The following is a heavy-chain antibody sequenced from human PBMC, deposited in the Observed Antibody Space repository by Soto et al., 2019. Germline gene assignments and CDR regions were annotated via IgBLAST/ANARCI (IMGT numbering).Heavy chain of an antibody. D-gene: IGHD1-1*01. Sequence: QVQLVQSGAEVMKPGASVKVSCEASGYTFTSYDIYWVRQATGQGIEWMGWMNPNTGNSGYAQKFQGRVTMTSDTSISTAHMELSSLRSEDTAVYYCARRAETNGWNGFGADKYYFDFWGQGTLVTVSS. CDR1: GYTFTSYD. CDR3: ARRAETNGWNGFGADKYYFDF. J-gene: IGHJ4*02. CDR2: MNPNTGNS. V-gene: IGHV1-8*01.